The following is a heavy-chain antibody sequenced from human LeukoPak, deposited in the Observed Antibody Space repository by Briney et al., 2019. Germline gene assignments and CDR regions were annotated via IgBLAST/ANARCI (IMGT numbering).Heavy chain of an antibody. D-gene: IGHD4-17*01. CDR1: GGSIGSSSYY. CDR3: ARAGYGDSDFDY. Sequence: SETLSLTCTVSGGSIGSSSYYWGWIRQPPGKGLEWIGSIFYSGSTYYNPSLKSRVTISVDTSKNQFSLKLSSVTAADTAVYYCARAGYGDSDFDYWGQGTLVTVSS. CDR2: IFYSGST. J-gene: IGHJ4*02. V-gene: IGHV4-39*07.